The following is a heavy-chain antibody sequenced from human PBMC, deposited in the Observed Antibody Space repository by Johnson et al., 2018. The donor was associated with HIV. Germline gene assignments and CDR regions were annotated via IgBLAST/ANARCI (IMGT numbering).Heavy chain of an antibody. CDR3: TTAFPREGESSGWFQDAFDI. CDR1: GFTFPDYG. Sequence: VQLVESGGDLVQPGRSLRLSCTGSGFTFPDYGISWFRQAPGKGLEWVGRIKSKTDGGTTDYAAPVKGRFTISRDDSKNTLYLQMNSLKTEDTAVYYCTTAFPREGESSGWFQDAFDIWGQGTMVTVSS. CDR2: IKSKTDGGTT. D-gene: IGHD6-19*01. J-gene: IGHJ3*02. V-gene: IGHV3-15*01.